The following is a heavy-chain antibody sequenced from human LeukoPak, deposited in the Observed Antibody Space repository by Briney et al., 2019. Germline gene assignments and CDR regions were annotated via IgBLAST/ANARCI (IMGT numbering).Heavy chain of an antibody. CDR1: GFTFSSYA. J-gene: IGHJ6*02. V-gene: IGHV3-23*01. CDR2: ISTSGDFT. CDR3: AGCSGGSCYSRGKYGVDV. D-gene: IGHD2-15*01. Sequence: GGSLRLSCATSGFTFSSYAMNWVRQAPGKGLECVSFISTSGDFTYYAASVKGRFTVSRDNSKNTLYLQMNSLRADDTAVYYCAGCSGGSCYSRGKYGVDVWGQRTTVIVSS.